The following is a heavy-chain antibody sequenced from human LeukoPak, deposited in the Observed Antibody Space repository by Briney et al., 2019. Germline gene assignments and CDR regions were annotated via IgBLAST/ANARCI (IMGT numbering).Heavy chain of an antibody. CDR1: GFTFNNYA. CDR2: ISGDVDNT. CDR3: AKRSSYSFDY. J-gene: IGHJ4*02. D-gene: IGHD3-3*01. V-gene: IGHV3-23*01. Sequence: GGSLRLSSAAPGFTFNNYAMSGVRQAPGKGLEWVSSISGDVDNTPYADSVKGRFTMSRDNSKNTLYLQVNSLRDEDTALYYCAKRSSYSFDYWGQGTLVTVSS.